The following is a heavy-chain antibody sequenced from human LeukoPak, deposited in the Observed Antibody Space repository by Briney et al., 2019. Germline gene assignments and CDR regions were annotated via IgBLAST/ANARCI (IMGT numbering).Heavy chain of an antibody. CDR1: GFTFSSYA. D-gene: IGHD3-22*01. CDR2: ISGSGGST. CDR3: ARQPTYYYDSSGFGAFDI. J-gene: IGHJ3*02. Sequence: GGSLRLSCAASGFTFSSYAMSWVRQAPGKGLEWVSAISGSGGSTYYADSVKGRFTISRDNSKNTLYLQMNSLRAEDTAVYYCARQPTYYYDSSGFGAFDIWGQGTMVTVSS. V-gene: IGHV3-23*01.